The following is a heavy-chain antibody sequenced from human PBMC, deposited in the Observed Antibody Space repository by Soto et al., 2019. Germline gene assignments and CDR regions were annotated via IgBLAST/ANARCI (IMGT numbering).Heavy chain of an antibody. D-gene: IGHD6-13*01. V-gene: IGHV3-30*03. J-gene: IGHJ4*02. CDR1: GFTFSSYG. CDR2: ISYDGSNK. CDR3: ATQAGGEYSSSWYGLDY. Sequence: GGSLRLSCAASGFTFSSYGMHWVRQAPGKGLEWVAVISYDGSNKYYADSVKGRFTISRDNSKNTLYLQMNSLRAEDTAVYYCATQAGGEYSSSWYGLDYWGQGTLVTVSS.